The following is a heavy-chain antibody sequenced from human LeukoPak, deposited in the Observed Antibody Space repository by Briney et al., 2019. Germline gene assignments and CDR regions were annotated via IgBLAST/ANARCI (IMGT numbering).Heavy chain of an antibody. CDR1: GFPFSSYA. Sequence: GGSLRLSCSASGFPFSSYAMHWIRQAPGKGLEYVSAISDSGGSTYYADSVKGRFTISRDNSKNTLYPQMSSLRAEDTAVYFCVRGYSFGPYGMDVWGQGTTVTVSS. V-gene: IGHV3-64D*09. CDR3: VRGYSFGPYGMDV. CDR2: ISDSGGST. J-gene: IGHJ6*02. D-gene: IGHD2-15*01.